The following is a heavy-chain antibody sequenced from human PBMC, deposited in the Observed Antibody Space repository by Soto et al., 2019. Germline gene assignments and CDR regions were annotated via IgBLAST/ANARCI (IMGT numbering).Heavy chain of an antibody. J-gene: IGHJ5*02. D-gene: IGHD2-15*01. Sequence: SETLSLTCTVSGGSISSYYWSWIRKPPGKGLEWIGYISYSGSTNYNPSLKSRVTISVDTSKNQFSLKLSSVTAADTAVYYCARHFRGWPTDWFDPWGQGTLVTVSS. CDR3: ARHFRGWPTDWFDP. CDR2: ISYSGST. V-gene: IGHV4-59*01. CDR1: GGSISSYY.